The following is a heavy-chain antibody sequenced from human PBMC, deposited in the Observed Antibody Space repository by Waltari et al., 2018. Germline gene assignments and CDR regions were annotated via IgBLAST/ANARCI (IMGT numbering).Heavy chain of an antibody. V-gene: IGHV1-18*01. CDR3: ARVEPMIRGVEGFDY. CDR1: GYTFSNYG. D-gene: IGHD3-10*01. CDR2: INAYNGNT. J-gene: IGHJ4*02. Sequence: QIQLVQSGAEVKKPGASVKVSCKASGYTFSNYGLSWVRQAPGQGLAWMGWINAYNGNTDSAQRRHGRVTMTTDTSTITAYMELRSLRSDDTAVYYCARVEPMIRGVEGFDYWGQGTLVTVSS.